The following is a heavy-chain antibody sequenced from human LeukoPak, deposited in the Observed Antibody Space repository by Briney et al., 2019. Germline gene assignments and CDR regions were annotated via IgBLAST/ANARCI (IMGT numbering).Heavy chain of an antibody. CDR3: ARRADYYHSSGYFPYYFDY. D-gene: IGHD3-22*01. J-gene: IGHJ4*02. CDR2: IWYDGSNK. V-gene: IGHV3-33*01. CDR1: GFTFTSYG. Sequence: GGSLRLSCAASGFTFTSYGMHWVRQAPGKGLEWVAVIWYDGSNKYYADSVKGRFTISRDNSKNTLYLQMNSLRAEDTAVYYCARRADYYHSSGYFPYYFDYWGQGTLVTVSS.